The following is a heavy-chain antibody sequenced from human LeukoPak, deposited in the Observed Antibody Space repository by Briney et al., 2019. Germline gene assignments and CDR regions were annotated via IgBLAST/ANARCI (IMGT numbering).Heavy chain of an antibody. V-gene: IGHV1-69*04. CDR1: GGTFSSYA. J-gene: IGHJ4*02. CDR2: IIPIHGIA. D-gene: IGHD5-18*01. CDR3: ARARGYSYGYDY. Sequence: SVKVSCKASGGTFSSYAISWVRQAPGQGLEWMGRIIPIHGIANYAQKFQGRVTITADKSTSTAYMELSSLRSEDTAVYYCARARGYSYGYDYWGQGTLVTVSS.